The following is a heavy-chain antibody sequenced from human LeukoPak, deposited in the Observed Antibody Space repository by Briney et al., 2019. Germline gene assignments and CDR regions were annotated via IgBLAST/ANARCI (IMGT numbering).Heavy chain of an antibody. CDR1: GFTFSNFW. Sequence: GGSLRLSCAASGFTFSNFWMSWVRQAPGKGLEWVANIKQDGSEKYYVDSVKGRFTISRDNGKNSLYLQMNSLRAEDTAAYYCTRSGYCSGGSCYSDFDHWGQGTLVTVSS. V-gene: IGHV3-7*01. CDR3: TRSGYCSGGSCYSDFDH. J-gene: IGHJ4*02. D-gene: IGHD2-15*01. CDR2: IKQDGSEK.